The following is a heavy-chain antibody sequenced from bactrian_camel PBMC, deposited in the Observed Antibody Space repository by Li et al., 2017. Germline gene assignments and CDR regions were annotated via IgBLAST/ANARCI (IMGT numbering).Heavy chain of an antibody. Sequence: VQLVESGGGSVQAGGSLRLSCATSGFTFSLWSIAWFRQAPGKEREGVATIDADGSTTYEDSVKGRFTISQDYAKNTAFLEMNNLTPEDSAMYYCAAGRGGVWRQTSAYAYWGQGTQVTVS. CDR1: GFTFSLWS. CDR3: AAGRGGVWRQTSAYAY. CDR2: IDADGST. J-gene: IGHJ4*01. D-gene: IGHD3*01. V-gene: IGHV3S53*01.